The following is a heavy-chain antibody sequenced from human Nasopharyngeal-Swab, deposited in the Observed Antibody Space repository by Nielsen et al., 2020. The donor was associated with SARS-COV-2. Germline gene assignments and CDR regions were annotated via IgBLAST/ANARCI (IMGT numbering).Heavy chain of an antibody. CDR3: VRDEDVVGTTFWY. V-gene: IGHV3-33*01. Sequence: GEFLKISCAASGFTFSSYGMHWVRQAPGKGLEWVAVIWYDGSNKYYADSVKGRFTISRDNSKNTLYLQMNSLRAEDTAVYYCVRDEDVVGTTFWYWGQGTLVTVSS. D-gene: IGHD1-1*01. CDR1: GFTFSSYG. J-gene: IGHJ4*02. CDR2: IWYDGSNK.